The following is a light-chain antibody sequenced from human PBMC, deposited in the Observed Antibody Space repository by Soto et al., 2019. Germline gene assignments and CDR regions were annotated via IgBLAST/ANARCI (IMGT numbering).Light chain of an antibody. Sequence: DIVMTQSPDSLAVSLGERATINCKSSQSVLYSSNNKNYLAWYQQKPGQPPKLLIYWASTRESGVPDRFSGSGSGTDFTLTISSLQAEDMAVYYCQQYYTFGQGTKLEIK. CDR3: QQYYT. J-gene: IGKJ2*01. CDR2: WAS. V-gene: IGKV4-1*01. CDR1: QSVLYSSNNKNY.